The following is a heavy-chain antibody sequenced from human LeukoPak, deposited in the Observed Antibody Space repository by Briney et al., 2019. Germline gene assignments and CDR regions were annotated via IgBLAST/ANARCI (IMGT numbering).Heavy chain of an antibody. J-gene: IGHJ4*02. Sequence: PGGSLRLSCAASGFSFSDHNMNWVRQAPGKGLEWVAGMWYDGSREDYADSVKGRFTISRDMSKNTLNLQMNSLRVEDTAMFYCARDLSFGSLDFRGQGTLVTVSS. V-gene: IGHV3-33*08. CDR2: MWYDGSRE. D-gene: IGHD1-26*01. CDR1: GFSFSDHN. CDR3: ARDLSFGSLDF.